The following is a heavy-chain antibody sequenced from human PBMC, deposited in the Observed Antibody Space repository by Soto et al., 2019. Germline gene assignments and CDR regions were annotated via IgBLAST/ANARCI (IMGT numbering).Heavy chain of an antibody. CDR3: ARMYYDILTGYYKGPLGYGMDV. D-gene: IGHD3-9*01. CDR1: GYTFTSYY. CDR2: INPSGGST. J-gene: IGHJ6*02. V-gene: IGHV1-46*01. Sequence: ASVKVSCKASGYTFTSYYMHWVRQAPGQGLEWMGIINPSGGSTSYAQKFQGRVTMTRDTSTSTVYMELSSLRSEDTAVYYCARMYYDILTGYYKGPLGYGMDVWGQGTTLTASS.